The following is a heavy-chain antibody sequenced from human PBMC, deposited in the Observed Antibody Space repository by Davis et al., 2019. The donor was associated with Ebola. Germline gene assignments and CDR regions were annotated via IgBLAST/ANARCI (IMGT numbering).Heavy chain of an antibody. J-gene: IGHJ3*02. CDR3: ARDLLNDIVVLVAATDI. V-gene: IGHV3-53*01. CDR1: GIIVSSNH. Sequence: PGGSLRLSCAASGIIVSSNHMSWVRQAPGKGLEWVSTFYSRGAIYYADSVKGRFTISRDNAKNSLYLQMNSLRAEDTAVYYCARDLLNDIVVLVAATDIWGQGTMVTVSS. CDR2: FYSRGAI. D-gene: IGHD2-15*01.